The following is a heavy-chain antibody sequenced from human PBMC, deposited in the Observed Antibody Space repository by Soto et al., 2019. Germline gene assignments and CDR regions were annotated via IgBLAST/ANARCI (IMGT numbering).Heavy chain of an antibody. CDR2: IKCKSDGGTT. J-gene: IGHJ4*02. CDR1: GFTFDKAW. Sequence: EVQLVESGGGLVKPGGSLRLSCVASGFTFDKAWMSWVRQAPGKGLEWVARIKCKSDGGTTDYAVPVEGRFTISTDDSKNTVYLQMDSLKTEDTAVYYCSTYDSFWGSDRDRWAHWGQGTVVTVSS. CDR3: STYDSFWGSDRDRWAH. D-gene: IGHD3-16*02. V-gene: IGHV3-15*01.